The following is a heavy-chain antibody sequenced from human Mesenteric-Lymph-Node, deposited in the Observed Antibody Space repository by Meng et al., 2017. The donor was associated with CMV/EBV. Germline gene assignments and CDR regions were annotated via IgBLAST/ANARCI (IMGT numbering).Heavy chain of an antibody. V-gene: IGHV3-30*04. Sequence: LTGAASGFTFSTYTMHWVRQAPGKGLEWVAVMSHDGTNRYYADSVQGRLTISRDNSMNTLYLQMNSLREEDTAVYYCARDGGEYYDFWSGYQRNYYYYGMDVWGQGTTVTVSS. D-gene: IGHD3-3*01. CDR2: MSHDGTNR. CDR1: GFTFSTYT. J-gene: IGHJ6*02. CDR3: ARDGGEYYDFWSGYQRNYYYYGMDV.